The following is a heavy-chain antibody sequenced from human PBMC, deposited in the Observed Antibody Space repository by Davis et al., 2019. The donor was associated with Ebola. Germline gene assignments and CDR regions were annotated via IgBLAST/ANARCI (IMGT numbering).Heavy chain of an antibody. D-gene: IGHD3-22*01. CDR1: GFTFSTYS. J-gene: IGHJ3*02. Sequence: GESLKISCVASGFTFSTYSMNWVRQAPGKGLEWVSSISSDNYFIYYADSLKGRFTVSRDNAKNSLYLQLNSLRPEDTAVYHCARGGYYDSSGYSHDAFDIWGQGTRVTVSP. V-gene: IGHV3-21*01. CDR3: ARGGYYDSSGYSHDAFDI. CDR2: ISSDNYFI.